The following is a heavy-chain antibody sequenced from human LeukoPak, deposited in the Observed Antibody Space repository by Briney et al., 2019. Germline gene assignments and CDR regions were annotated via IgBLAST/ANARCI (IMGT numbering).Heavy chain of an antibody. CDR2: INPNSGGT. J-gene: IGHJ4*02. Sequence: ASVKVSCKAAGYTFTGYYMHWVRQAPGQGLEWMGWINPNSGGTNYAQKFQGRVTMTRDTSISTAYMELSRLRSDDTAVYYCARLGYDVDYYFDYWGQGTLVTVSS. D-gene: IGHD5-12*01. CDR3: ARLGYDVDYYFDY. CDR1: GYTFTGYY. V-gene: IGHV1-2*02.